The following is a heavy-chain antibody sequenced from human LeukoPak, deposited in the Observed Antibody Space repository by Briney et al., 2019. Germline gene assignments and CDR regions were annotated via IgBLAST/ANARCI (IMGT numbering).Heavy chain of an antibody. D-gene: IGHD6-13*01. J-gene: IGHJ5*02. CDR1: GFPFSSYE. V-gene: IGHV3-48*03. CDR2: TSGSSGNI. Sequence: PGGSLRLSCAASGFPFSSYEMHWLRQAPGKGLEWVAHTSGSSGNILYSDSVEGRFSVSRDNANNLLYLQMNSLRVEDTAVYYCAREKIPALVFDPWGQGTLVAVSP. CDR3: AREKIPALVFDP.